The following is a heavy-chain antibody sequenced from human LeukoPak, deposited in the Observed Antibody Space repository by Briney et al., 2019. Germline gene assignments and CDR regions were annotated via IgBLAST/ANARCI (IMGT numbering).Heavy chain of an antibody. V-gene: IGHV3-7*01. CDR3: ATEHWGPNS. CDR2: IKEDGSDK. D-gene: IGHD3-16*01. Sequence: GGSLRLSCAASGFIFSSYWMAWVRQAPGKGLEWVANIKEDGSDKNYVESLKGRFTISRDNAKNSLFLQMSSLRGEDTALYYCATEHWGPNSWGQGTLVTVSS. CDR1: GFIFSSYW. J-gene: IGHJ4*02.